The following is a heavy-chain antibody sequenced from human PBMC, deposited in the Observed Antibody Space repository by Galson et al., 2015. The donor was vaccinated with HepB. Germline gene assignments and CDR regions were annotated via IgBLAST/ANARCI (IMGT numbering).Heavy chain of an antibody. Sequence: SLRLSCAASEFTVSNNYMSWVRQAPGKGLEWVGFIRSKVYSGTTEYAASVKGRFTISTDDSKSIAYLQMNSLKSEDTAVYYCTRAYYDSSGYTMGFDYWGQGTLVTVAS. CDR2: IRSKVYSGTT. CDR1: EFTVSNNY. V-gene: IGHV3-49*04. CDR3: TRAYYDSSGYTMGFDY. J-gene: IGHJ4*02. D-gene: IGHD3-22*01.